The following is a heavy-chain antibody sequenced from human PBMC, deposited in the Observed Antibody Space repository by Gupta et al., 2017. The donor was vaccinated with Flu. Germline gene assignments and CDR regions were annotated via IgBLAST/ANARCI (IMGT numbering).Heavy chain of an antibody. V-gene: IGHV4-59*01. CDR3: AGSGNYNFYDY. CDR2: IYHDGTT. J-gene: IGHJ4*02. Sequence: GAPIDSSYWTWIRQPPGERLEWIGYIYHDGTTNYNPSLKSRIIMSVDKSNKQFSLKLSSLTAADTAVYYCAGSGNYNFYDYWGQGTLVTVSS. D-gene: IGHD6-19*01. CDR1: GAPIDSSY.